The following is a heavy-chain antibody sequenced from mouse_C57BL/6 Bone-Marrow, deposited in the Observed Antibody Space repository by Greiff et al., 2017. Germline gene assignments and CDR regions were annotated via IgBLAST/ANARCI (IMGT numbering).Heavy chain of an antibody. J-gene: IGHJ1*03. CDR1: GFTFSDYG. CDR2: ISSGSSTI. D-gene: IGHD1-1*01. CDR3: ARRYYYGSVGYFDV. V-gene: IGHV5-17*01. Sequence: EVHLVESGGGLVKPGGSLKLSCAASGFTFSDYGMHWVRQAPEKGLEWVAYISSGSSTIYYADTVKGRFTISRDNAKNTLCLQMTSLRSEDTAMYYCARRYYYGSVGYFDVWGTGTTVTVSS.